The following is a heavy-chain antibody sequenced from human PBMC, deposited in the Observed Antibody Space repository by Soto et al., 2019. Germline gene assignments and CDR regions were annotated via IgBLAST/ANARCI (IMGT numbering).Heavy chain of an antibody. Sequence: GGSLRLSCAASGFTFSNYGMHWVRQAPGKGLEWVALMWFDGSNKYYADSVKGRFTISRDNSKNTLYLQMNSLRAEDTAVYYCAKMTGGPYYFDYWGQGTLVTVSS. CDR2: MWFDGSNK. J-gene: IGHJ4*02. D-gene: IGHD3-9*01. CDR3: AKMTGGPYYFDY. V-gene: IGHV3-30*02. CDR1: GFTFSNYG.